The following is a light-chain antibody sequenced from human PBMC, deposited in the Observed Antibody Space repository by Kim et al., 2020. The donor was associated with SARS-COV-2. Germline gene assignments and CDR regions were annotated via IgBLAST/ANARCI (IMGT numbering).Light chain of an antibody. J-gene: IGKJ1*01. CDR2: KAS. CDR1: QNILTS. CDR3: HQYDTYWT. V-gene: IGKV1-5*03. Sequence: STSVGDRVTISCRASQNILTSLAWYQQKPGKAPNLLIYKASTLESGVPSRFSGSGSGTEFTLTISSLQPDDSATYYCHQYDTYWTFGQGTKVDIK.